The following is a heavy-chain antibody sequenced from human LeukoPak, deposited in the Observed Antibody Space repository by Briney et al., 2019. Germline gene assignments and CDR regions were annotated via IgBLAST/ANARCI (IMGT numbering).Heavy chain of an antibody. Sequence: GESLKISCQASGYSFTNYWIGWVRLMPGKGLEWMGIIYPGDSTTIYSPSFEGQVTMSADKSISTAYLPWSSLKASDTAKYYCARSFSMVRVVTDFDHWGQGTLVTVSS. CDR1: GYSFTNYW. J-gene: IGHJ4*02. CDR3: ARSFSMVRVVTDFDH. CDR2: IYPGDSTT. V-gene: IGHV5-51*01. D-gene: IGHD3-10*01.